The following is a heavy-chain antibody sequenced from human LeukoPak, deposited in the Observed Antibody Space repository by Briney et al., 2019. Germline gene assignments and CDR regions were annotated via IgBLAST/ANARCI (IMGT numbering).Heavy chain of an antibody. Sequence: GGSLRLSCAASGFTFSDYYMSWIRQAPGKGLEWVSYISSSGSTIYYADSVKGRFTISRDNAKNSLYLQMNSLRAEDTAVYYCARDTLNYYDSSGYSGMDYWGQGTLVTVSP. CDR3: ARDTLNYYDSSGYSGMDY. CDR2: ISSSGSTI. J-gene: IGHJ4*02. V-gene: IGHV3-11*01. CDR1: GFTFSDYY. D-gene: IGHD3-22*01.